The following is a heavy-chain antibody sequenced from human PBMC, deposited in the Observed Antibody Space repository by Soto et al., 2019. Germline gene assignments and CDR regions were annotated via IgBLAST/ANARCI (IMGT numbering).Heavy chain of an antibody. J-gene: IGHJ4*02. CDR1: GGSVSSGNHY. D-gene: IGHD3-22*01. Sequence: PSETLSLTCTVSGGSVSSGNHYWSWIRQPPGKGLEWIGYIYYTGSTNYSPSLKSRVTMSVDTSKNQFSLNLSSMSAADTAVYYCARDLTGSKYYDSSGYTDYWGQGTLVTVSS. V-gene: IGHV4-61*01. CDR2: IYYTGST. CDR3: ARDLTGSKYYDSSGYTDY.